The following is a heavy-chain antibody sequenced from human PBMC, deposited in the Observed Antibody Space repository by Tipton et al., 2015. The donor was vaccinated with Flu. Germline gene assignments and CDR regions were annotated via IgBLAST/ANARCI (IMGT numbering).Heavy chain of an antibody. CDR1: EFTFSSYW. CDR3: AKKGLPDY. V-gene: IGHV3-7*03. J-gene: IGHJ4*02. Sequence: SLRLSCAASEFTFSSYWMSWVRQAPGKGLEWVANIKQDGSVKYYVDSVKGRFTISRDNAKNSLYLQMNSLRAEDTAVYYCAKKGLPDYWGQGTLVTVSS. CDR2: IKQDGSVK.